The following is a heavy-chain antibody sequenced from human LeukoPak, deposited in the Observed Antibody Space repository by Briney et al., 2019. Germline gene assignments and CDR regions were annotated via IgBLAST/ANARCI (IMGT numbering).Heavy chain of an antibody. D-gene: IGHD6-13*01. J-gene: IGHJ4*02. Sequence: SETLSLTCTVSGGSISSYYWSWIRQPPGKGLEWIGYIYYSGSTNYNPSLKSRVTISVDTSKNQFSLKLSSVTAADTAVYYCASSNIAAAGTFDYWGQGTLVTVSS. CDR1: GGSISSYY. CDR2: IYYSGST. CDR3: ASSNIAAAGTFDY. V-gene: IGHV4-59*08.